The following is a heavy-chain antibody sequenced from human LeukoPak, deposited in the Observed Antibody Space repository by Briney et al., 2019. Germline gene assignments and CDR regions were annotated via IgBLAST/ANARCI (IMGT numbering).Heavy chain of an antibody. D-gene: IGHD3-22*01. V-gene: IGHV3-53*01. Sequence: PGGSLRLSCVISGFSVGRKYMSWVRQAPGKGLEWVSVIYDSGTTYYADAVKGRFTVSRDNPKNTLSLQMKSLRVEDTALYYCARDRRYYYNSSGYLDVWGQGTTVTVSS. CDR1: GFSVGRKY. CDR2: IYDSGTT. CDR3: ARDRRYYYNSSGYLDV. J-gene: IGHJ6*02.